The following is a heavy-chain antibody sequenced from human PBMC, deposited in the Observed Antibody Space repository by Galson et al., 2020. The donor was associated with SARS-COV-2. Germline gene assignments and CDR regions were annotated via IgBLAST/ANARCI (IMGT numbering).Heavy chain of an antibody. D-gene: IGHD6-13*01. CDR2: IIPITGPA. CDR1: GDTFSKYG. CDR3: AREKRATAGLDCYDI. J-gene: IGHJ3*02. V-gene: IGHV1-69*05. Sequence: SVKVSCKTPGDTFSKYGINWVRQAPGQGLEWMGGIIPITGPANYAQHFQGRVTITTDASTSTVYMELSSLRSEDTAVYYCAREKRATAGLDCYDIWGQGTMVSVSS.